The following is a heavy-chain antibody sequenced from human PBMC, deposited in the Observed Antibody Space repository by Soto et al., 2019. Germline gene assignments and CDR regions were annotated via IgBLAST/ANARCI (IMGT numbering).Heavy chain of an antibody. J-gene: IGHJ4*02. Sequence: SETLSLTCTVSGGSISSYYWSWIRQPPGKGLEWIGYIYYSGSTNYNPSLKSRVTISVDTSKNQFSLKLSSVTAADTAVYYCARHEIGIAVAGLDYWGQGTLVTVSS. CDR1: GGSISSYY. D-gene: IGHD6-19*01. CDR3: ARHEIGIAVAGLDY. CDR2: IYYSGST. V-gene: IGHV4-59*08.